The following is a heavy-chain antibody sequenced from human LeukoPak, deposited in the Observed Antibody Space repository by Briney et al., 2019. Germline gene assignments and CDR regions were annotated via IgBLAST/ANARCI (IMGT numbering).Heavy chain of an antibody. CDR2: ISGDGGST. Sequence: GGSLRLSCAASGFTFADHAMHWVRQAPGKGLEWVSTISGDGGSTYYADSVKGRFTISRDNSKDSLYLQMNSLRTEDTAFYYCAKDRYCFSTSCYAPFDHLGQGTLVTVSS. CDR3: AKDRYCFSTSCYAPFDH. D-gene: IGHD2-2*01. J-gene: IGHJ4*02. V-gene: IGHV3-43*02. CDR1: GFTFADHA.